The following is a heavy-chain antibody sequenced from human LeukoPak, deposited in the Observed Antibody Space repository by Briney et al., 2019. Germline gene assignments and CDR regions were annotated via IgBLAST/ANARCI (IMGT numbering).Heavy chain of an antibody. CDR1: GDFITNRY. D-gene: IGHD1-1*01. J-gene: IGHJ4*02. Sequence: SETLSLTCSVSGDFITNRYWSWVRQSAGKGLEWIGRISTRGNTNYNPSLKSRVTMSVDTSNKHFSLKLTPVTAADTAVYYCVRNWDYWGQGTLVTVSS. CDR3: VRNWDY. CDR2: ISTRGNT. V-gene: IGHV4-4*07.